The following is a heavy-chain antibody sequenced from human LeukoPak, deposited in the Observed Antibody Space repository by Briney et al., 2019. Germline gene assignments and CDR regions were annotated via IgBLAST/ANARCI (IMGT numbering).Heavy chain of an antibody. Sequence: GGSLRLSCAASGFTFSGYGMHWVRQAPGRGLEWLAIIWNDGSKEYYAGSVKGRLTISRDNSNNTLYLHMNSLRAEDTAVYYCAKSSAYYYMDAWGQGTTVTVSS. D-gene: IGHD3-10*01. CDR1: GFTFSGYG. CDR3: AKSSAYYYMDA. J-gene: IGHJ6*03. V-gene: IGHV3-33*06. CDR2: IWNDGSKE.